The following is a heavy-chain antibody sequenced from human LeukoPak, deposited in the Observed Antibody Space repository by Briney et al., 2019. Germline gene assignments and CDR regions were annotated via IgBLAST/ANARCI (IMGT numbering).Heavy chain of an antibody. D-gene: IGHD2-15*01. CDR1: GFTFSCYA. CDR2: ISGSGGST. J-gene: IGHJ4*02. V-gene: IGHV3-23*01. Sequence: PGGSLRLSCAASGFTFSCYAMSWVRQAPGKGLEWVSAISGSGGSTYYADSVKGRFTISRDNSKNTLYLQMNSLRAEDTAVYYCAKDIWSRAQVGVTPDYWGQGTLATVSS. CDR3: AKDIWSRAQVGVTPDY.